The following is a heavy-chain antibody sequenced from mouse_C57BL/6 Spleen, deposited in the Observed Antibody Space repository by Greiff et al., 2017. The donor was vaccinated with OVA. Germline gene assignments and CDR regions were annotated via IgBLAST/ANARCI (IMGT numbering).Heavy chain of an antibody. CDR2: IYPRSGNT. V-gene: IGHV1-81*01. CDR1: GYTFTSYG. D-gene: IGHD1-3*01. Sequence: QVQLQQSGAELARPGASVKLSCKASGYTFTSYGISWVKQSTGQGLEWIGEIYPRSGNTYYNEKCKGKATLTADKSSSTAYMELRSLTSEDSAVYFCAREDNYRVYAMDYWGQGTSVTVSS. J-gene: IGHJ4*01. CDR3: AREDNYRVYAMDY.